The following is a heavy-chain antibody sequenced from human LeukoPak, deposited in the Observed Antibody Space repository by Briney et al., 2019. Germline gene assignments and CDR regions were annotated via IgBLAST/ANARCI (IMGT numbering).Heavy chain of an antibody. V-gene: IGHV4-59*01. CDR2: IYYSGST. CDR1: GGSISSYY. D-gene: IGHD3-22*01. Sequence: SETLSLTCTVSGGSISSYYWSWIRQPPGKGLEWIGYIYYSGSTNYNPSLKSRVTISVDTSKNQFSLKLSSVTAADTAVYYCARVVKYYDSSSLIDYWGQGTLVTVSS. J-gene: IGHJ4*02. CDR3: ARVVKYYDSSSLIDY.